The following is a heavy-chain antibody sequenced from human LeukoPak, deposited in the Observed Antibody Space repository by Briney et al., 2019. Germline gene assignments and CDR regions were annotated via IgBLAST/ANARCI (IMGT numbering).Heavy chain of an antibody. Sequence: GASVKVSCKASGGTFSSYAISWVRQAPGQGLEWMGGIIPIFGTANYAQKFQGRVTITADESTSTAYMELSSLRSEDTAVYYCATHPYYDFWSGYYPFDYWGQGTLVTVSS. D-gene: IGHD3-3*01. CDR1: GGTFSSYA. CDR3: ATHPYYDFWSGYYPFDY. V-gene: IGHV1-69*13. J-gene: IGHJ4*02. CDR2: IIPIFGTA.